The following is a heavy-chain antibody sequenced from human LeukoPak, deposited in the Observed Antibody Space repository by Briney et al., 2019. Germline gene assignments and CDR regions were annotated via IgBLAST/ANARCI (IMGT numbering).Heavy chain of an antibody. Sequence: GGSLRLSCAASGFTFSSYEMNWVRQAPGKGLEWVSYISGSGDSTNYADSVKGRFAISRDNAKKSLYLQMSSLRAEDTALYYCARVGRTKWSLPSWGQGTLVTVSS. D-gene: IGHD2-15*01. CDR1: GFTFSSYE. CDR2: ISGSGDST. CDR3: ARVGRTKWSLPS. J-gene: IGHJ4*02. V-gene: IGHV3-48*03.